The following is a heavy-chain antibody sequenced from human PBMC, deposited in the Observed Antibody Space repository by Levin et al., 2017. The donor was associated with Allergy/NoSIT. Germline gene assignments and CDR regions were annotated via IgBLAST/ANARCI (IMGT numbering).Heavy chain of an antibody. J-gene: IGHJ3*02. V-gene: IGHV3-48*01. CDR1: GFTFSTYS. D-gene: IGHD3-10*01. CDR2: ISSSSTTI. CDR3: ARDVRWLYGSERDAFDI. Sequence: PGGSLRLSCAASGFTFSTYSMNWVRQAPGKGLEWVSYISSSSTTIYYADSVKGRFTISRDNGKNSLYLQMNSLRAEDTAVYYCARDVRWLYGSERDAFDIWGQGTMVTVSS.